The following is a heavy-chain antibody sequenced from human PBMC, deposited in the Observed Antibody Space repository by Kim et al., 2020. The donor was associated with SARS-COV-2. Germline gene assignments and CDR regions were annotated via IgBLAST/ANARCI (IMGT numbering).Heavy chain of an antibody. CDR2: ISGSGSST. V-gene: IGHV3-23*01. D-gene: IGHD6-13*01. CDR3: AKWGVAGASWFLYDFDY. CDR1: GFTFSSYA. J-gene: IGHJ4*02. Sequence: GGSLRLSCAASGFTFSSYAMTWVRQAPGEGLEWVSAISGSGSSTYYADSVKGRFTISRDNSKNTLYLQMSSLRAEDTAVYYCAKWGVAGASWFLYDFDYWGQGTLVTVSS.